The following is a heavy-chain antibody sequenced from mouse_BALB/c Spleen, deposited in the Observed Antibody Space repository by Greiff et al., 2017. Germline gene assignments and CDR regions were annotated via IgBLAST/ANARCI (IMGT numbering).Heavy chain of an antibody. D-gene: IGHD1-1*01. CDR3: ARDYYGSSYVLYFDV. Sequence: EVKLQESGPELVKPGASVKMSCKASGYTFTDYYMDWVKQSHGESFEWIGRVNPYNGGTSYNQKFKGKATLTVDKSSSTAYMELNSLTSEDSAVYYCARDYYGSSYVLYFDVWGAGTTVTVSS. V-gene: IGHV1-19*01. CDR1: GYTFTDYY. CDR2: VNPYNGGT. J-gene: IGHJ1*01.